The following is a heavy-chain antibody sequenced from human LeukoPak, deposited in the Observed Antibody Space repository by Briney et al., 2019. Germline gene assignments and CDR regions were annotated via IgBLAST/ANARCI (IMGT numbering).Heavy chain of an antibody. J-gene: IGHJ4*02. Sequence: GASLKVACKASGYTFTSYYMHWVRQAPGQGLEWMGIINPTGDSTNYAQNFRGRVTMTRDTSTSTVYMDLSSLRSEDTAVYYCAREASGGYFDYWGKGTLVTVSS. V-gene: IGHV1-46*01. D-gene: IGHD4-23*01. CDR2: INPTGDST. CDR1: GYTFTSYY. CDR3: AREASGGYFDY.